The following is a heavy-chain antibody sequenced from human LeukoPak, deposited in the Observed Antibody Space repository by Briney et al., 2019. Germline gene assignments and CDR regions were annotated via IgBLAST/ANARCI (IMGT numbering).Heavy chain of an antibody. CDR1: GFTFSNYG. Sequence: GESLRLFCAAAGFTFSNYGMSWVRQAPGKGLEWVSAIRGSGGGTYYADSVKGRFTISRDNAKNTVYLQMNSLRAEDTAVYYCVKARMPNCGTDCLESWGQGTLVTVSS. CDR2: IRGSGGGT. D-gene: IGHD2-21*02. V-gene: IGHV3-23*01. J-gene: IGHJ4*02. CDR3: VKARMPNCGTDCLES.